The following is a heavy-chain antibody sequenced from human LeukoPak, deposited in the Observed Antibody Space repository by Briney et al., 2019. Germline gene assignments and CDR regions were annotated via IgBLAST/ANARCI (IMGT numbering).Heavy chain of an antibody. D-gene: IGHD3-22*01. CDR2: ISSSGSTI. V-gene: IGHV3-48*03. CDR3: AGKSSGYYYRGYFQH. Sequence: PGGSLRLSCAASGFTFSSYEMNWVRLAPRKGLGWVSFISSSGSTIYYADSVKGRFTISRNNAKNSLYLQIDSLRAEDTAVYYCAGKSSGYYYRGYFQHWGQGTLVTVSS. CDR1: GFTFSSYE. J-gene: IGHJ1*01.